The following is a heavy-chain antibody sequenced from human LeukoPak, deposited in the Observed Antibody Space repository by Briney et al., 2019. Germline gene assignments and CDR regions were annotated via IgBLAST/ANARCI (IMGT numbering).Heavy chain of an antibody. CDR1: GFTFSSYA. Sequence: GGSLRLSCAASGFTFSSYAMSWVRQAPGKGLEWVSAISGSGGSTYYADSVKGRFTISRDNSKNTLYLQMNSLRAEDTAVYYCAKDPFTIFGVVGNYFDYWGQGTLVTVSS. CDR2: ISGSGGST. D-gene: IGHD3-3*01. CDR3: AKDPFTIFGVVGNYFDY. V-gene: IGHV3-23*01. J-gene: IGHJ4*02.